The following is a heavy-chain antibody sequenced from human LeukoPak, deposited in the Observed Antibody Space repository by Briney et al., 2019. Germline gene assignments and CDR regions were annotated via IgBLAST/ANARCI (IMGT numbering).Heavy chain of an antibody. Sequence: GVSLRLSCAASGFTFSSYAMSLVRQAPGKGLDWVSAISGGDTFYADSVKGRFTISRDNSKNTLYLQVNSLRAEDTVVFFSQRRAYDILTGYYSFDYWGQGTLVTVSS. CDR1: GFTFSSYA. CDR2: ISGGDT. V-gene: IGHV3-23*01. D-gene: IGHD3-9*01. CDR3: QRRAYDILTGYYSFDY. J-gene: IGHJ4*02.